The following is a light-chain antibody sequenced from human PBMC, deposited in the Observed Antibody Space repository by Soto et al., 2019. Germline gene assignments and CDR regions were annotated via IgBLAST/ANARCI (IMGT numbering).Light chain of an antibody. CDR3: LQSSSTPPFT. CDR2: AAS. Sequence: DIQMTQSPSSLSASVGDRVTMTCRASQPISIYLNWYQQKPGRAPKILIYAASRLRSGVPSRFSADGSGTDFILTISSLQPEDFATYYCLQSSSTPPFTFGPGTKVDLK. J-gene: IGKJ3*01. V-gene: IGKV1-39*01. CDR1: QPISIY.